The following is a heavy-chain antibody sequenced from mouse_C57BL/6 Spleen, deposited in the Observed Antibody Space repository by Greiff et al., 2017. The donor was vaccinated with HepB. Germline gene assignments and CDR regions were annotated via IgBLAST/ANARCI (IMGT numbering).Heavy chain of an antibody. V-gene: IGHV6-3*01. CDR3: PGPPGFAY. Sequence: EVKVVESGGGLVQPGGSMKLSCVASGFTFSNYWMNWVRQSPEKGLEWVAQIRLKSDNYATHYAESVKGRFTISRDDSKSSVYLQMNNLRAEDTGIYYCPGPPGFAYWGQGTLVTVSA. CDR1: GFTFSNYW. CDR2: IRLKSDNYAT. J-gene: IGHJ3*01.